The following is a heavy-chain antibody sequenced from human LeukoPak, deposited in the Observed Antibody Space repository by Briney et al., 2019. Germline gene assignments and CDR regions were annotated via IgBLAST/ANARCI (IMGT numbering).Heavy chain of an antibody. Sequence: SETLSLTCTVSGGSISSYYWSWIRQPPGKGLEWIGYIYYSGSTNYNPSLKSRVTLSVDTSKNQFSLRLSSVTAADTAVYYCARLPLRSHFDYWGQGTLVTVSS. CDR3: ARLPLRSHFDY. CDR1: GGSISSYY. CDR2: IYYSGST. V-gene: IGHV4-59*08. J-gene: IGHJ4*02.